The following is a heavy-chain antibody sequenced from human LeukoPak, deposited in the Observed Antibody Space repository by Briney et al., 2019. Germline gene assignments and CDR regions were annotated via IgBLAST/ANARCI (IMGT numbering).Heavy chain of an antibody. CDR1: GYTFTGYY. CDR3: ARSVAYSSGWLI. J-gene: IGHJ3*02. CDR2: INPNSGGT. V-gene: IGHV1-2*06. Sequence: EASVKVSCKASGYTFTGYYMHWVRQAPGQGLEWMGRINPNSGGTNYAQKFQGRVTMTRDTSISTAYMELSRLRSDDTAVYYCARSVAYSSGWLIWGQVTMVTVSS. D-gene: IGHD6-19*01.